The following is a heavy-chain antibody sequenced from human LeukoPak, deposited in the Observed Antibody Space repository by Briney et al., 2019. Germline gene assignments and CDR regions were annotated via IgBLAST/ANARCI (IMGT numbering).Heavy chain of an antibody. Sequence: GSLRLSCTASGFTFGDYAMSWVRQAPGKGLEWVGFISSKTYGGTTEYAASVKGRFTISRDDSKSIAYLQMNSLKTEDTAVYYCTRPINYYDSSGSYYWGQGTLVTVSS. V-gene: IGHV3-49*04. J-gene: IGHJ4*02. CDR1: GFTFGDYA. CDR2: ISSKTYGGTT. CDR3: TRPINYYDSSGSYY. D-gene: IGHD3-22*01.